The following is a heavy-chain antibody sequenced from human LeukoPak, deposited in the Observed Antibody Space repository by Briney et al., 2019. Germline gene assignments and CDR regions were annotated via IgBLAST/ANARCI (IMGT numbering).Heavy chain of an antibody. CDR2: ISSSSSYI. V-gene: IGHV3-21*01. Sequence: GGSLRLSCAASGFTFSSYSMNWVRQAPGKGLEWVSSISSSSSYIYYADSVKGRFTISRDNAKNSLYLQMNSLRAEDTAVYYCARDGYYDSSGYYVYYFDYWGQGTLVTVSS. CDR3: ARDGYYDSSGYYVYYFDY. D-gene: IGHD3-22*01. J-gene: IGHJ4*02. CDR1: GFTFSSYS.